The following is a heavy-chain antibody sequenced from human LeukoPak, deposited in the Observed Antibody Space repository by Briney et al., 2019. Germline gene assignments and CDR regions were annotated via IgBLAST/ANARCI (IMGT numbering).Heavy chain of an antibody. CDR1: GFTFSSYE. CDR2: ISSSGSTI. D-gene: IGHD3-16*01. V-gene: IGHV3-48*03. J-gene: IGHJ4*02. Sequence: GGSLRLSCAASGFTFSSYEMNWVRQAPGKGLEWVSYISSSGSTIYYADSVKGRFTISRDNAKNSLYLQMSSLRAEDTAVYYCASAYYHYYFDYWGQGTLVTVSS. CDR3: ASAYYHYYFDY.